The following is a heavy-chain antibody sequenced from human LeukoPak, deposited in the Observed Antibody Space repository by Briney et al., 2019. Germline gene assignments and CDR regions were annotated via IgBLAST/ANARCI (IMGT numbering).Heavy chain of an antibody. J-gene: IGHJ4*02. CDR3: ASVGHGSGSYYNNFDY. V-gene: IGHV1-2*02. CDR2: INPNSGGT. CDR1: GYTFTGYH. Sequence: ASVKVSCKASGYTFTGYHMHWVRQAPGQGLEWMGWINPNSGGTNYAQKFQGRVTMTRDTSISTAYMELSRLRSDDTAVYYCASVGHGSGSYYNNFDYWGQGTLVTVSS. D-gene: IGHD3-10*01.